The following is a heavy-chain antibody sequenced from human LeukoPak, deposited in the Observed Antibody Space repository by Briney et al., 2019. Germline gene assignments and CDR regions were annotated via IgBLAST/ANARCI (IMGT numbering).Heavy chain of an antibody. CDR3: AKGRGTVNYYYYMDV. V-gene: IGHV3-30*02. CDR2: IQFDGGKE. Sequence: TGGSLRLSCTASGFMFSNYGIHWVRQAPGKGLEWVAFIQFDGGKEYYADSVKGRFTISRDNSKHTLYLQMNSLRPEDTAEYYCAKGRGTVNYYYYMDVWGKGATVSVSS. D-gene: IGHD4-17*01. J-gene: IGHJ6*03. CDR1: GFMFSNYG.